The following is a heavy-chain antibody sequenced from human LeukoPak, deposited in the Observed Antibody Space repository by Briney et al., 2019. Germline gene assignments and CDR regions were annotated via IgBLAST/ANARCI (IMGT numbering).Heavy chain of an antibody. CDR1: GFTFSNSG. Sequence: GGSLRLSCAASGFTFSNSGMHWVRQAPGKGLEWVANIKPEGSAQYYADSVRGRFTISRDNAKNSVFLHMNSLRAEDTAVYHCARPYGVGWSGLEHWGRGTLVTVSS. J-gene: IGHJ4*02. CDR3: ARPYGVGWSGLEH. CDR2: IKPEGSAQ. V-gene: IGHV3-7*01. D-gene: IGHD6-19*01.